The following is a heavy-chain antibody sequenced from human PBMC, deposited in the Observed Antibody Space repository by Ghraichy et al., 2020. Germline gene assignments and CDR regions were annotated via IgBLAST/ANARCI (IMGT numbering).Heavy chain of an antibody. J-gene: IGHJ4*02. D-gene: IGHD6-19*01. CDR2: IYSSGST. V-gene: IGHV4-4*07. CDR1: GGSISSYY. Sequence: SETLSLTCTVSGGSISSYYWSWVRQPAGKGLEWIGRIYSSGSTAYNPSLKSRITMSVDTSKNQISLKLSSVTAADTAVYYCARDVLGSSGWYYLDYWGQGTLVTVSS. CDR3: ARDVLGSSGWYYLDY.